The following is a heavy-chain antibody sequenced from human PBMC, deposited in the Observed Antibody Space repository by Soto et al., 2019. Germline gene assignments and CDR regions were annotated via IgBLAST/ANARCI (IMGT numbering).Heavy chain of an antibody. CDR3: ARGGLMVYAMFDY. CDR2: INHSGST. Sequence: QVQLQQWGAGLLKPSETLSLTCAVYGGSFSGYYWSWIRQPPGKGLEWIGEINHSGSTKYNPSLKSRVTISGDTSKNQFSLRLSSVTAADTALYYCARGGLMVYAMFDYWGQGTLVTDSS. J-gene: IGHJ4*02. CDR1: GGSFSGYY. D-gene: IGHD2-8*01. V-gene: IGHV4-34*01.